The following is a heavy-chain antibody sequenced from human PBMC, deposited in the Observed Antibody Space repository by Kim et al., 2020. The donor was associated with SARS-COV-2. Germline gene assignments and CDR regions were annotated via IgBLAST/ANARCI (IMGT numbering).Heavy chain of an antibody. J-gene: IGHJ3*02. CDR1: EFTFSSYW. CDR2: IKHDGSEK. V-gene: IGHV3-7*03. CDR3: AGSGYTFFI. Sequence: GGSLRLSCAASEFTFSSYWMTWVRQAPGKGLEWVANIKHDGSEKYYVDSVKGRFTISRDNAKNSLYLQMNSLRAEDTAVYYCAGSGYTFFIWGQGTMVTVSS. D-gene: IGHD5-18*01.